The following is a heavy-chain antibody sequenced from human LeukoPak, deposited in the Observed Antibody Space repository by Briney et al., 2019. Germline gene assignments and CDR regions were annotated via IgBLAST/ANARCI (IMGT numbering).Heavy chain of an antibody. CDR2: ITAYDGDT. V-gene: IGHV1-18*01. CDR3: ARDWQLPSGPDVFDI. J-gene: IGHJ3*02. D-gene: IGHD1-1*01. Sequence: ASVKVSCKASGFSFPSYGISWVRQAPGQGLEWIGWITAYDGDTNYAEKFQGRVTMATDTSTSTASMELWSLRSDDTAVYYCARDWQLPSGPDVFDIWGQGTVVTVSS. CDR1: GFSFPSYG.